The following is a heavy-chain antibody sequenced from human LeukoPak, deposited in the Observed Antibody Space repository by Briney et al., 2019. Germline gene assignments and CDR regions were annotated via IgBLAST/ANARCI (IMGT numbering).Heavy chain of an antibody. CDR3: ARETYYYDSSGLPRSGAFDI. Sequence: GGSLRLSCAASAFTFSSYAMSWVRQAPGKGLEWVAVIWYDGSNKYYADSVKGRFTISRDNSKNTLYLQMNSLRAEDTAVYYCARETYYYDSSGLPRSGAFDIWGQGTMVTVSS. D-gene: IGHD3-22*01. V-gene: IGHV3-33*08. CDR1: AFTFSSYA. CDR2: IWYDGSNK. J-gene: IGHJ3*02.